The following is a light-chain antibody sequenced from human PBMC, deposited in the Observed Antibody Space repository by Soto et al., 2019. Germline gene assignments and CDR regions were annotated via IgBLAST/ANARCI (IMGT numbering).Light chain of an antibody. J-gene: IGLJ3*02. CDR3: SSYTHYYTWV. CDR1: STDIGSADF. V-gene: IGLV2-14*01. Sequence: QSALTQPASVSGSPGQSITISCTGTSTDIGSADFVSWYQQHPGKAPKLMIYEVTNRPSGVSNRFSGSKSGYMASLTISGLQAEDEADYYCSSYTHYYTWVFGGGTKLTVL. CDR2: EVT.